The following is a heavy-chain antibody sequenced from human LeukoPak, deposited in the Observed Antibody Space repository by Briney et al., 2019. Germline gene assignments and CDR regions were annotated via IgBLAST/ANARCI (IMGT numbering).Heavy chain of an antibody. Sequence: TSETLSLTCTVSGDSISSTSYYWGWIRQPPGKGLEWIGYIYYSGSTYYNPSLKSRVTISVDTSKNQFSLKLSSVTAADTAVYYCARAAYATVTHDYWGQGTLVTVSS. CDR3: ARAAYATVTHDY. CDR2: IYYSGST. V-gene: IGHV4-39*07. D-gene: IGHD4-17*01. CDR1: GDSISSTSYY. J-gene: IGHJ4*02.